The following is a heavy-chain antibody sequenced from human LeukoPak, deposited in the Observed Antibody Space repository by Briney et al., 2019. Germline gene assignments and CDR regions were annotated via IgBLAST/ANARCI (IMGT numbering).Heavy chain of an antibody. Sequence: PGGSLRLSCAASGFTFDDYAMPWVRQAPGKGLEWVSGISWNSGSIGYADSVKGRFTISRDNAKNSLYLQMNSLRAEDTALYYCAKSIYSYGYYFDYWGQGTLVTVSS. CDR3: AKSIYSYGYYFDY. J-gene: IGHJ4*02. CDR1: GFTFDDYA. CDR2: ISWNSGSI. V-gene: IGHV3-9*01. D-gene: IGHD5-18*01.